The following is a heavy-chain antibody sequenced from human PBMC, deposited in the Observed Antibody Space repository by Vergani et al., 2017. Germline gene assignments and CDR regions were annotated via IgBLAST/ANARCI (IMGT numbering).Heavy chain of an antibody. D-gene: IGHD5-24*01. V-gene: IGHV3-74*03. CDR3: ARDHRDYNNYPGTFDI. CDR2: VKSDGNSA. Sequence: EVQLVESGGGLVQPGGSLRLSCAASGFTLGQYWMHWVRQTPGTGLEWVSRVKSDGNSAMYADSVKGRFTISRDNSKNTLYLEMKSLRVEDTAVYYCARDHRDYNNYPGTFDIWGQGSMVTVSS. CDR1: GFTLGQYW. J-gene: IGHJ3*02.